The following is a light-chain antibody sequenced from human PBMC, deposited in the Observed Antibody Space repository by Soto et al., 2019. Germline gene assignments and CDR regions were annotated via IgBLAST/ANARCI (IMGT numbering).Light chain of an antibody. CDR1: SSNIGAGYD. CDR2: ANN. Sequence: QSVLTQPPSVSGAPGQRVTISCTGSSSNIGAGYDVHWYQQFPGTAPKLLIYANNNRPSGVPDRFSASKSGTSASLTITGHQADDEADYYRQSYDTNLRWVFGAGTKLTVL. J-gene: IGLJ3*02. CDR3: QSYDTNLRWV. V-gene: IGLV1-40*01.